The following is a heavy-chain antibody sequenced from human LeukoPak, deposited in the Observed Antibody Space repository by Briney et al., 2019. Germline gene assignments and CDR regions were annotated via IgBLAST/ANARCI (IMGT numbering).Heavy chain of an antibody. J-gene: IGHJ4*02. CDR1: GFTVGSNY. V-gene: IGHV3-53*01. CDR3: ARHWGDYAHFDY. Sequence: GGSLRLSCAASGFTVGSNYMSWVRQAPGQGLEWVSLIYSGGTTFYADSVKGRFTISRDNSKNTLCLQMNSLRADDTAVYYCARHWGDYAHFDYWGQGTLVTVSS. CDR2: IYSGGTT. D-gene: IGHD3-16*01.